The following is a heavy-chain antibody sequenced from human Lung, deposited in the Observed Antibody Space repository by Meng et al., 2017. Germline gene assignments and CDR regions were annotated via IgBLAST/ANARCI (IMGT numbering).Heavy chain of an antibody. CDR2: INWNGGST. J-gene: IGHJ3*02. Sequence: GESLKISCATSGFTFDDYGMSWVRQAPGKGLEWVSGINWNGGSTGYADSVKGRFTISRDNAKNSLYLQMNSLRAEDTALYYCATFPRVFDIWGQGTMVTVSS. V-gene: IGHV3-20*04. CDR1: GFTFDDYG. CDR3: ATFPRVFDI.